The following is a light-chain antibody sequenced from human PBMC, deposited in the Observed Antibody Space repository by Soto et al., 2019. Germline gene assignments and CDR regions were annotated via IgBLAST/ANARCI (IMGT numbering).Light chain of an antibody. Sequence: EIGLTQSPGTLSLSPGERATLSCRASQSVSSYLAWYQQKPGQAPRLLIYGASSRATGIPDRFSGSGSGTDFTLTISRLEPEYFAVYYCQQYGSSARTFGQGTKVDIK. CDR1: QSVSSY. V-gene: IGKV3-20*01. CDR3: QQYGSSART. CDR2: GAS. J-gene: IGKJ1*01.